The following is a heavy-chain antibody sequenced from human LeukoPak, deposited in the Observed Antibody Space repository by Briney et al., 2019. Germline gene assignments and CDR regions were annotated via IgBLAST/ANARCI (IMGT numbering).Heavy chain of an antibody. CDR1: GFTFSSYG. J-gene: IGHJ6*03. CDR3: VKNGDRGAYCSGGSCYPYYYYYMDV. V-gene: IGHV3-23*01. Sequence: GGTLRLSCAASGFTFSSYGMSWVRQAPGKGLEWVSSISFTGGTTYYADSVKGRFTISRDNSKDTLYLQMNSVRAGDTAIYYCVKNGDRGAYCSGGSCYPYYYYYMDVWGKGTTVTISS. D-gene: IGHD2-15*01. CDR2: ISFTGGTT.